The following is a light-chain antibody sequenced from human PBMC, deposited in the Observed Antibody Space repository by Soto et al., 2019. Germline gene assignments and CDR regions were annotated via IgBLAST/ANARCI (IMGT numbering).Light chain of an antibody. J-gene: IGLJ1*01. Sequence: QSVLTQPPSASASLGASFTLTCTLGSAYSDYKVDWYQQRPGKSPRFVMRVGTGGIVGSKGDGIPDRFSGLGSGLNRYLIIKNLQEEDESDYHCGADHGSGSNFAYVFAAGTKLTVL. CDR1: SAYSDYK. CDR3: GADHGSGSNFAYV. V-gene: IGLV9-49*01. CDR2: VGTGGIVG.